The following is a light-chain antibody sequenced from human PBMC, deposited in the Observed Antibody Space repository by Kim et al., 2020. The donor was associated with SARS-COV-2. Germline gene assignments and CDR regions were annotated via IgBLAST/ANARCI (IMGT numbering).Light chain of an antibody. Sequence: SLGEKATLSCRASQSVSSPLDWYQQKPGQGPRLLIYDASNRATGIPARFSGSGSGTDFTLTISSLEPEDFAVYYCQQRTSWPLTFGGGTKVDIK. CDR1: QSVSSP. V-gene: IGKV3-11*01. J-gene: IGKJ4*01. CDR2: DAS. CDR3: QQRTSWPLT.